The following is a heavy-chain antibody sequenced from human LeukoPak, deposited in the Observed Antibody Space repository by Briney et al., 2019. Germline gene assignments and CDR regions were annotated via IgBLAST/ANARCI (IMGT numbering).Heavy chain of an antibody. D-gene: IGHD3-10*01. J-gene: IGHJ4*02. V-gene: IGHV3-23*01. Sequence: GGTLRLSCAASGFIFSSYGMSWVRQAPGKGLEWVSGISDSGSSTYYTDSVKGRFTIFRDNSKSTVYLQMNSLRVDDTAVYYCAKDLGFGELNRYDYWGQGTLVTVSS. CDR3: AKDLGFGELNRYDY. CDR2: ISDSGSST. CDR1: GFIFSSYG.